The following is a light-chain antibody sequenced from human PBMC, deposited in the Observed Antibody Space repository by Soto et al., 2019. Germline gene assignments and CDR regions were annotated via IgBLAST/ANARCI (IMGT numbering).Light chain of an antibody. J-gene: IGKJ1*01. CDR1: QSVSSN. Sequence: EIVITQSPVTLSVSPGERATLSCRASQSVSSNLAWYQQKPGQAPSLLIYGAFTRATGIPARFSGTGSGTEFTLTISSXQSEDFALYYCQQYNDWPLTFGQGTKVDIK. CDR3: QQYNDWPLT. V-gene: IGKV3-15*01. CDR2: GAF.